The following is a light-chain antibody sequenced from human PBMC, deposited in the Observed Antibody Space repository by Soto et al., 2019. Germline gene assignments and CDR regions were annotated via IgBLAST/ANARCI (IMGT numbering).Light chain of an antibody. CDR1: SSDVGNYNY. Sequence: QSVLTQPPSASGSPGQSVTISCTGTSSDVGNYNYVSWYQQHPGKAPKLVIYEFNKRPSGVPDRFSGSQSSNTASLTVSGLQAEDEANYFCSAYAGSNDFVVFGGGTKVTVL. V-gene: IGLV2-8*01. J-gene: IGLJ2*01. CDR3: SAYAGSNDFVV. CDR2: EFN.